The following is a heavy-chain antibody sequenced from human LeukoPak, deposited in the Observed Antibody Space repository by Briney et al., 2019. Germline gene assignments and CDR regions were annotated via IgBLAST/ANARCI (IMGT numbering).Heavy chain of an antibody. Sequence: GGSLRLSCAASGFTFGSYSMDWVRQAPGKGLEWVSSISSSSSYIYYADSVKGRFTISRDNAKNSLYLQMNSLRAEDTAVYYCARASSGSYPYYFDYWGQGTLVTVS. J-gene: IGHJ4*02. CDR1: GFTFGSYS. CDR3: ARASSGSYPYYFDY. V-gene: IGHV3-21*01. CDR2: ISSSSSYI. D-gene: IGHD3-10*01.